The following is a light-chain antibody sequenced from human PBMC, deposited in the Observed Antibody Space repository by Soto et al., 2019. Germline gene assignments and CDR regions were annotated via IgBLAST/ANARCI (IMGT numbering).Light chain of an antibody. J-gene: IGKJ1*01. CDR1: QGISNY. V-gene: IGKV1-27*01. CDR2: AAS. CDR3: KQYASGFSPT. Sequence: DIQMTQSQSSLSATVGDRVTNTCRASQGISNYLAWYQQKPGKVPKLLIYAASTLQSGVQSRFSGSGYGAEFTLTIISRQPDEVATYYFKQYASGFSPTFGEGTKVEIK.